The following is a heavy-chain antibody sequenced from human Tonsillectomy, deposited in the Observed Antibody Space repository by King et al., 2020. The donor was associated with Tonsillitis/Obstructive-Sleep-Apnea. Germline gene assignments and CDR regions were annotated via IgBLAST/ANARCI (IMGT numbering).Heavy chain of an antibody. D-gene: IGHD3-22*01. J-gene: IGHJ4*02. CDR3: ARGPLYYDTRGYYPYFDF. V-gene: IGHV3-30*04. Sequence: VQLVESGGGVVQPGRSLRLSCAASGFTFSSYAMHWVRQAPGKGLEWVAIISYDGSNKYFADSVKGRFTISRDSSKSTLYLQMNILRAEDTAVYYCARGPLYYDTRGYYPYFDFWGQGTLVTVSS. CDR1: GFTFSSYA. CDR2: ISYDGSNK.